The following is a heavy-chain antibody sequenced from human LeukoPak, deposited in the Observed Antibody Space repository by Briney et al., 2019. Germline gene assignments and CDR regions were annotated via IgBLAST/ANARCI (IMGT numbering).Heavy chain of an antibody. Sequence: GGSLRLSCAASGFTFSSYAMHWVRQAPGKGLEWVAVISYDGSNKYYAESVKGRFTISRDNSKNTLYLQMNSLRAEDTAVYYCARDLTLPYCSGGSCYPDSYYYYYGMDVWGQGTTVTVSS. CDR3: ARDLTLPYCSGGSCYPDSYYYYYGMDV. CDR1: GFTFSSYA. V-gene: IGHV3-30-3*01. CDR2: ISYDGSNK. D-gene: IGHD2-15*01. J-gene: IGHJ6*02.